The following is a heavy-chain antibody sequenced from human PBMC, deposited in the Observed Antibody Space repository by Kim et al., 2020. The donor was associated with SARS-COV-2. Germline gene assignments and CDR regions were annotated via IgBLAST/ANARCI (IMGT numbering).Heavy chain of an antibody. D-gene: IGHD2-15*01. J-gene: IGHJ5*02. CDR3: VRHHEAALGYCSGGSCYLSWFDP. CDR1: GYSFTSYW. CDR2: IYPGDSDT. Sequence: GESLKISCKGSGYSFTSYWIGWVRQMPGKGLEWMGIIYPGDSDTRYSPSFQGQVTISADKSISTAYLQWSSLKASDTAMYYCVRHHEAALGYCSGGSCYLSWFDPWGQGTLVTVSS. V-gene: IGHV5-51*01.